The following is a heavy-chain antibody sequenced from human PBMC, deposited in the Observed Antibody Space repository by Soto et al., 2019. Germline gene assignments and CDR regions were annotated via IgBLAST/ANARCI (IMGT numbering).Heavy chain of an antibody. CDR1: GYTFTSYA. Sequence: QVQLVQSGAEVKKPGASVKVSCKASGYTFTSYAMHWVRQAPGQRLEWMGWINAGNGNTKYSQKFQGRVTITRDTPASPAYMELSSLRAADTAVYYCAFSRAEIVSGLRYWGQGTLVTVSS. V-gene: IGHV1-3*01. CDR2: INAGNGNT. J-gene: IGHJ4*02. D-gene: IGHD2-15*01. CDR3: AFSRAEIVSGLRY.